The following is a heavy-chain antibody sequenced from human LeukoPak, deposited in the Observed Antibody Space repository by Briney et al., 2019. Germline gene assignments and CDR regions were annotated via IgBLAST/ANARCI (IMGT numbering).Heavy chain of an antibody. CDR3: ARVAVTIYFDY. J-gene: IGHJ4*02. V-gene: IGHV4-30-4*01. D-gene: IGHD3-10*01. CDR1: GGSISSGDYY. CDR2: IYYSGST. Sequence: SETLSLTCTVSGGSISSGDYYWSWIRQPPVKGLEWIGYIYYSGSTYYNPSLKSRVTISVDTSKNQFSLKLSSVTAADTAVYYCARVAVTIYFDYWGQGTLVTVSS.